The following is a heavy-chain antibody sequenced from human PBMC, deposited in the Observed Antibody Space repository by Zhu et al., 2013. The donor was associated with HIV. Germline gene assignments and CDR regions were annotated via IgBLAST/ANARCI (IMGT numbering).Heavy chain of an antibody. V-gene: IGHV1-2*02. Sequence: QVQLVQSGAEVKKPGASVKVSCKASGYTFTGYYMHWVRQAPGQGLEWMGWINPNSGGTNYAQKFQGRVTMTRDTSISTAYMELSRLRSDDTAVYYCARGIAAAGLPYYYYMDVWGKGTTVTVSS. CDR2: INPNSGGT. CDR3: ARGIAAAGLPYYYYMDV. J-gene: IGHJ6*03. CDR1: GYTFTGYY. D-gene: IGHD6-13*01.